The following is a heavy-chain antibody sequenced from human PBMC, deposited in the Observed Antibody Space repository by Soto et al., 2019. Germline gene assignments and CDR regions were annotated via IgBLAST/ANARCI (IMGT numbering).Heavy chain of an antibody. CDR3: ARDIGAIVVVVAARGFDP. Sequence: PGGSLRLSCAASGFTFSSYAMHWVRQAPGKGLEWVAVISYDGSNKYYADSVKGRFTISRDNSKNTLYLQMNSLRAEDTAVYYCARDIGAIVVVVAARGFDPWGQGTLVTVSS. J-gene: IGHJ5*02. CDR2: ISYDGSNK. D-gene: IGHD2-15*01. V-gene: IGHV3-30-3*01. CDR1: GFTFSSYA.